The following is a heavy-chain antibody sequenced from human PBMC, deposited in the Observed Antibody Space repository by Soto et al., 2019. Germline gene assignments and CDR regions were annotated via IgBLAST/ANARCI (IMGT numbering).Heavy chain of an antibody. D-gene: IGHD6-19*01. Sequence: GASVKFSCKASGYTFTSFVISWVLQAPRQGREWMGGISAYNGNANYAEKLQGRVTTTTDTSTSTAYMELRSLRSDDKAVYYCARDPSIAVAGYYYYGMDVWGQATTVTVSS. CDR2: ISAYNGNA. V-gene: IGHV1-18*04. J-gene: IGHJ6*02. CDR1: GYTFTSFV. CDR3: ARDPSIAVAGYYYYGMDV.